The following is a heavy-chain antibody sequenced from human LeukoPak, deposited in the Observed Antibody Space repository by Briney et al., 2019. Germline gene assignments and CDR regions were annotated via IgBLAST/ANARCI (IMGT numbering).Heavy chain of an antibody. Sequence: SVKVSCKASGGTFSSYTISWVRQAPGQGLEWMGGIIPIFGTANYAQKFQGRVTITTDESTSTAYMELSSLRSEDTAVYYCARADSSTKLGDYYYYYYMDVWGKGTTVTVSS. J-gene: IGHJ6*03. V-gene: IGHV1-69*05. CDR3: ARADSSTKLGDYYYYYYMDV. CDR2: IIPIFGTA. CDR1: GGTFSSYT. D-gene: IGHD2-2*01.